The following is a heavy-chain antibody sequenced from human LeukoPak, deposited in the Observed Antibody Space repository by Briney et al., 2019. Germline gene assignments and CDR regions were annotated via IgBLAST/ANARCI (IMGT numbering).Heavy chain of an antibody. CDR2: INDSGGT. J-gene: IGHJ6*03. D-gene: IGHD5-24*01. Sequence: SETLSLTCAVYGGSFSGYYWTWIRQFPGKGLEWIGEINDSGGTNYSPSLKSRVTISVATSKNQFSLKLSSVTAADTAVYYCARRITIIYYMDLWGKGTTVIVSS. V-gene: IGHV4-34*01. CDR3: ARRITIIYYMDL. CDR1: GGSFSGYY.